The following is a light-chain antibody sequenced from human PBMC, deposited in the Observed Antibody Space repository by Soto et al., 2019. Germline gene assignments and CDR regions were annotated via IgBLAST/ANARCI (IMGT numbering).Light chain of an antibody. CDR3: QPYGNSPRT. V-gene: IGKV3-20*01. CDR1: QSVSSNY. Sequence: ETVLTQSPGTLSLSPGERATLSCRASQSVSSNYLAWYQQKFGQAPRLLIYGASSRATGIPDRFSGSGSGTDFTLTINRLELEDFAVYYCQPYGNSPRTFGQGTKVEIK. J-gene: IGKJ1*01. CDR2: GAS.